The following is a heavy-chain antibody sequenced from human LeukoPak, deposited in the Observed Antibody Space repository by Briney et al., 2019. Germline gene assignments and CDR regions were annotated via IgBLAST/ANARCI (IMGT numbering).Heavy chain of an antibody. D-gene: IGHD5-12*01. CDR1: GFTFSSYG. CDR3: AKPEVDIVATPYYYFDY. V-gene: IGHV3-30*02. J-gene: IGHJ4*02. CDR2: IRYDGSNK. Sequence: PGGSLRLSCAASGFTFSSYGMHWVRQAPGKGLEWVAFIRYDGSNKYYADSVKGRFTISRDNSKNTLYLQMNSLRAEDTAVYYCAKPEVDIVATPYYYFDYWGQRTLVTVSS.